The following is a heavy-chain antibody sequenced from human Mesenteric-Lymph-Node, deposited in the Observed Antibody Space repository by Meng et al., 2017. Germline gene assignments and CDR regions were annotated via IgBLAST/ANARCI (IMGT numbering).Heavy chain of an antibody. CDR3: ARKGEFNLDY. J-gene: IGHJ4*02. CDR1: GGSITSRTNY. V-gene: IGHV4-39*07. CDR2: VDFSGNT. Sequence: SETLSLTCTVSGGSITSRTNYWAWIRQPPGKGLEWIGSVDFSGNTYYNGSLKSRVTISVDTSKNQFSLKLNSVTAADTALYYCARKGEFNLDYWGQGTLVTVSS. D-gene: IGHD3-10*01.